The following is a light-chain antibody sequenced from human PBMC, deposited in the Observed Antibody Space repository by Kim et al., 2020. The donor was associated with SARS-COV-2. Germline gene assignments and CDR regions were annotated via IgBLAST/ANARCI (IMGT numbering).Light chain of an antibody. CDR3: QQYYSYPRT. Sequence: ASTGDRVTITWRASQGISSYLAWYQQKPGKAPKLLIYAASTLRSGVPSRFSGSGSGTDFTLTISCLQSEDFATYYCQQYYSYPRTFGQGTKVDIK. CDR1: QGISSY. V-gene: IGKV1-8*01. J-gene: IGKJ1*01. CDR2: AAS.